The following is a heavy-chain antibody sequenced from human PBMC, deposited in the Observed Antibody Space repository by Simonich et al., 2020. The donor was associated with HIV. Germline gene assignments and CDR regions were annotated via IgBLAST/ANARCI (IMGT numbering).Heavy chain of an antibody. V-gene: IGHV1-2*02. CDR2: INPNSGDT. Sequence: QVQLVQSGAEVKKPGASVKVSCKASGYNFTGYYLHWVRKAPGQGLEWMGWINPNSGDTKSAQHFQGRVTMTRDTSISTAYMELSRLTSDDTAIFYCARAGVRQWLVQYLQHWGQGTLVSVSS. CDR3: ARAGVRQWLVQYLQH. CDR1: GYNFTGYY. J-gene: IGHJ1*01. D-gene: IGHD6-19*01.